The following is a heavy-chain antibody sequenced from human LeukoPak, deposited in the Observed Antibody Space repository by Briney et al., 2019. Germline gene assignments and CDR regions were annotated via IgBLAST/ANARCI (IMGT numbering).Heavy chain of an antibody. Sequence: GASVKVSCKASGGTFSSYAISWVRQAPGQGLEWMGGIIPIFGTANYAQKFQGRVTITADKSTSTAYMELSSLRSDDTAVYYCARQVAGPRSWFDPWGQGTLATVSS. CDR2: IIPIFGTA. D-gene: IGHD5-12*01. CDR3: ARQVAGPRSWFDP. J-gene: IGHJ5*02. CDR1: GGTFSSYA. V-gene: IGHV1-69*06.